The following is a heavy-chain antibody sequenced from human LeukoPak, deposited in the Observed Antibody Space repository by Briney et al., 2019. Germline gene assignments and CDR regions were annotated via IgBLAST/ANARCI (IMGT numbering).Heavy chain of an antibody. D-gene: IGHD7-27*01. J-gene: IGHJ4*02. CDR2: INHSGST. V-gene: IGHV4-34*01. Sequence: SETLSLTCAVYGGSFSGYYWSWIRQPPGKGLEWIGEINHSGSTNYNPSLKSRVTISVDTSKNQFSLKLSSVTAADTAVYYCASLGRNDYWGQGTLVTVSS. CDR1: GGSFSGYY. CDR3: ASLGRNDY.